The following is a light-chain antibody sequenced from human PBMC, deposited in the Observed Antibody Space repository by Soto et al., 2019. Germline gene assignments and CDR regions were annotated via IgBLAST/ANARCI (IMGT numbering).Light chain of an antibody. J-gene: IGKJ4*01. CDR3: QQYDDLLRLT. CDR2: GAS. CDR1: QSVNIY. V-gene: IGKV3D-15*01. Sequence: EIVMTQSPATLSVSPGERATLSCRASQSVNIYLAWYQQKPGQAPRLLIFGASSRATGIPARFSGSGSGTEFNLTISSLQSEDFAVYFCQQYDDLLRLTFGGGTKVEIK.